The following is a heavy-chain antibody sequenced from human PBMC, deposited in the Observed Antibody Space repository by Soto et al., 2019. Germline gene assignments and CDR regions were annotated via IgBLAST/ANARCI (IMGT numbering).Heavy chain of an antibody. CDR3: ARVDRITIFGVVSQPSYYFDY. V-gene: IGHV4-59*01. CDR1: GGSISNYY. J-gene: IGHJ4*02. CDR2: IYNSGTT. D-gene: IGHD3-3*01. Sequence: SETLSLTCTVSGGSISNYYWSWIRQPPGKGLEWIGYIYNSGTTYYNPALKSRVTISVDTSKNQFSLKLSSVTAAATAVYYCARVDRITIFGVVSQPSYYFDYWGQGTLVTVSS.